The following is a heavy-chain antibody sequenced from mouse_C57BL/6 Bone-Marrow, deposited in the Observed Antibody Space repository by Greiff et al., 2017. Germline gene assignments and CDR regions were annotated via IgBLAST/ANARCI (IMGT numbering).Heavy chain of an antibody. Sequence: EVKLMESGGDLVKPGGSLKLSCAASGFTFSSYGMSWVRQTPDKRLEWVATISSGGSYTDYPDSVKGRFTITRDTAKNTLYLQMSSLKSEDTAMYYCARRDYYSKAYFDYWGQGTTLTVSS. J-gene: IGHJ2*01. D-gene: IGHD1-1*01. CDR1: GFTFSSYG. CDR3: ARRDYYSKAYFDY. CDR2: ISSGGSYT. V-gene: IGHV5-6*02.